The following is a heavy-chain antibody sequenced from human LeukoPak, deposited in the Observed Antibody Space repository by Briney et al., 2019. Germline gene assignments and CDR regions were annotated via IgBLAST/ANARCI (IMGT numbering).Heavy chain of an antibody. Sequence: PGGSLRLSCAASGFTFSSYAMSWVRQAPGKGLEWIGEINHSGSTNYNPSLKSRVTISVDTSKNQFSLKLSSVTAADTAVYYCARPNSSGWAQYYFDYWGQGTLVTVSS. J-gene: IGHJ4*02. V-gene: IGHV4-34*01. CDR2: INHSGST. CDR3: ARPNSSGWAQYYFDY. CDR1: GFTFSSYA. D-gene: IGHD6-19*01.